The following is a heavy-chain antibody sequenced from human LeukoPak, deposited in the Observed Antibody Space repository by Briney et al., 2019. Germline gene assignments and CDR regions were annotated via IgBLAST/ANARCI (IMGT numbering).Heavy chain of an antibody. CDR1: GGSISSYY. D-gene: IGHD6-19*01. Sequence: SETLSLTCTVSGGSISSYYWSWIRQPPGKGLEWIGYIYYSGSTNYNPSLKSRVTISVDTSKNQFSLKLSSVTAADTAVYYCARDGSSAVADYWGQGTLVTVSS. CDR2: IYYSGST. V-gene: IGHV4-59*12. J-gene: IGHJ4*02. CDR3: ARDGSSAVADY.